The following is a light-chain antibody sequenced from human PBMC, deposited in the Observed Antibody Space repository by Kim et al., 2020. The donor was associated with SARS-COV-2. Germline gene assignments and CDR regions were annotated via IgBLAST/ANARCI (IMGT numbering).Light chain of an antibody. CDR3: QAWDSSTQV. CDR1: KLGDKY. CDR2: QDS. V-gene: IGLV3-1*01. J-gene: IGLJ1*01. Sequence: VSPGQTASITCSGDKLGDKYACWYQQKPGQAPVLVIYQDSKRPSGIPERFSGSNSGNTATLTISGTQAMDEADYYCQAWDSSTQVFGTGTKVTVL.